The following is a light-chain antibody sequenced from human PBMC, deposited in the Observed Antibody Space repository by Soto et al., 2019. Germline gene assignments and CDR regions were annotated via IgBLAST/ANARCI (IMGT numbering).Light chain of an antibody. CDR3: QQRNTWPPIT. Sequence: EIVLTHSPVTLPWSPGERATFSSRASQRVRTYLAWYQVKPGQAPRPLIYDASRRASGVPARFSGSGSGTDFTLTISSLEPEDFALYHCQQRNTWPPITFGQGTRLEIK. V-gene: IGKV3-11*01. J-gene: IGKJ5*01. CDR2: DAS. CDR1: QRVRTY.